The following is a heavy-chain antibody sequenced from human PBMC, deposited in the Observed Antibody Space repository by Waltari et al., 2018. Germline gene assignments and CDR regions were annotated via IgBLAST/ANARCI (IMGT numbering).Heavy chain of an antibody. CDR2: ISGSGGST. CDR3: AKVLVVVVAATRGSGYYFDY. Sequence: EVQLVESGGGLVQPGGSLRLSCAASGFTFSSYAMSWVRQAPGKGLEWVSAISGSGGSTYYADSVKGRCTISRDNSKNTLYLQMNSLRAEDTAVYYCAKVLVVVVAATRGSGYYFDYWGQGTLVTVSS. V-gene: IGHV3-23*04. CDR1: GFTFSSYA. J-gene: IGHJ4*02. D-gene: IGHD2-15*01.